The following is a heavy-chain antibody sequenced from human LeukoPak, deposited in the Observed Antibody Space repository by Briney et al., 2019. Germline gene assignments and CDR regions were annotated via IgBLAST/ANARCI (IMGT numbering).Heavy chain of an antibody. CDR1: GLIFSNYA. D-gene: IGHD6-13*01. Sequence: GSLRLSCAGSGLIFSNYAMSWVRQTPGKGLDWVSGISASGSKTYYADSVKGRFTISRDNSDNTLDLHMNSLRAEDTAVYFCAKTTGRSSRPLDYWGQGTLVTVSS. V-gene: IGHV3-23*01. J-gene: IGHJ4*02. CDR3: AKTTGRSSRPLDY. CDR2: ISASGSKT.